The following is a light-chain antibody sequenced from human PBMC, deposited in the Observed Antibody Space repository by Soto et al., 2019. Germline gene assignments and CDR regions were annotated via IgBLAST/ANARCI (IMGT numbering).Light chain of an antibody. CDR1: SSDISGYDY. J-gene: IGLJ1*01. Sequence: QSALTQPASVSGSPGQSITISCTGTSSDISGYDYVSWYQHHPGKAPKFIIYGVTNRPSGVSHRFSGSKSANTASLTISGLQAEDEADYFCTSYTSSSTHVFGTGTKVTVL. CDR2: GVT. V-gene: IGLV2-14*01. CDR3: TSYTSSSTHV.